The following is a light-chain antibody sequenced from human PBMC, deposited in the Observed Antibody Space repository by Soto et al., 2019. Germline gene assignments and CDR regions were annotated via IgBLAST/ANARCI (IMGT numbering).Light chain of an antibody. CDR3: QQYNSCPLT. V-gene: IGKV3-15*01. Sequence: TVMRQVRSTLSGTTVDRITSSWRPSQSVRSNSAWYQQKPGQAPRLLIYGATTRATGIPARFSGSGYETDFTFTTSSLQSEDCAVYYCQQYNSCPLTFGGGTKVDIK. CDR2: GAT. CDR1: QSVRSN. J-gene: IGKJ4*01.